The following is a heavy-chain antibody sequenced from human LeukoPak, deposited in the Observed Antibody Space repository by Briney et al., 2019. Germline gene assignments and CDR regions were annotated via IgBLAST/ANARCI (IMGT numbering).Heavy chain of an antibody. D-gene: IGHD3-16*01. CDR1: GFTLSSNY. J-gene: IGHJ4*02. CDR3: ARSAPLGTHQYYFDY. Sequence: GGSLRLSRAASGFTLSSNYMSRVRQAPGKGLEWVSVIYSGGSRYYADSVKGRFSLSRDNSRNALYLQMNSLRADDTAVYYCARSAPLGTHQYYFDYWGQGTLVTVSS. CDR2: IYSGGSR. V-gene: IGHV3-53*01.